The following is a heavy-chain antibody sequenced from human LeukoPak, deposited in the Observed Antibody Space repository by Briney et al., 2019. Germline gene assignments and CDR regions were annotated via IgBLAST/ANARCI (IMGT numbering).Heavy chain of an antibody. CDR1: GFTFSSYA. Sequence: GGSLRLSCAASGFTFSSYAMSWVRQAPGKGLEWVSAISGSGGSTYYADSVKGRFTISRDNSKNTLYLQMNSLRAEDTAVYYCAKTGFRGIQLWFRDEYYFDYWGQGTLVTVSS. CDR2: ISGSGGST. D-gene: IGHD5-18*01. V-gene: IGHV3-23*01. CDR3: AKTGFRGIQLWFRDEYYFDY. J-gene: IGHJ4*02.